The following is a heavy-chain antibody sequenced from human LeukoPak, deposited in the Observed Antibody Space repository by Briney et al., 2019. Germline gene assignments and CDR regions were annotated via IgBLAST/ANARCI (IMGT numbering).Heavy chain of an antibody. CDR3: ASWVGRDY. CDR1: GFSVSTYW. V-gene: IGHV3-7*01. CDR2: IKQDGSEE. Sequence: GGSLRLSCAASGFSVSTYWMTWVRQAPGKGLEWVANIKQDGSEEYYVDSVKGRFTVSRDNAKNSLYLQMNSLRAEDTAVYYCASWVGRDYWGQGTLVTVSS. J-gene: IGHJ4*02. D-gene: IGHD2-15*01.